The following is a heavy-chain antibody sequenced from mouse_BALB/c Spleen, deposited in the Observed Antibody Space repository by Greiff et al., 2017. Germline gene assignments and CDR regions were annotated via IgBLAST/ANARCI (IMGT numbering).Heavy chain of an antibody. CDR3: ARNGYDLDY. Sequence: QVQLQQSGAELAKPGASVKMSCKASGYTFTSYWMHWVKQRPGQGLEWIGYINPSTGYTEYNQKFKDKATLTADKSTSTAYMQLSSLTSEDSAVYYCARNGYDLDYWGQGTTLTVSS. J-gene: IGHJ2*01. CDR1: GYTFTSYW. D-gene: IGHD2-2*01. V-gene: IGHV1-7*01. CDR2: INPSTGYT.